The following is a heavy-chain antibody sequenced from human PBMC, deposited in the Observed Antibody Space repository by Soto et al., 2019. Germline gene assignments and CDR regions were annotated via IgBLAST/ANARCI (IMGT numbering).Heavy chain of an antibody. CDR1: GGTFGTYD. Sequence: GPPVKVSCKPSGGTFGTYDVDWVRQAPGQGLQWLGGILPIFGTPNYAQNFQDRVTIAADASTRTVYLYLRSLQSDDTAVYYCAKCSKTLSGHPLRLGMDVWGQGTTVTVSS. CDR3: AKCSKTLSGHPLRLGMDV. D-gene: IGHD3-9*01. V-gene: IGHV1-69*13. J-gene: IGHJ6*02. CDR2: ILPIFGTP.